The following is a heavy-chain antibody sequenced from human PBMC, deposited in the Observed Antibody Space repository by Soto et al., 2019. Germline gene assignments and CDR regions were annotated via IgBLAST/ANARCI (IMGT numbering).Heavy chain of an antibody. CDR3: ARTLGDLWELPQNDAFDI. Sequence: GESLKISCKGSGYSFTSYWIGWVRQMPGKGLEWMGIIYPGDSDTRYSPSFQGQVTISADKSISTAYLQWSSLKASDTAMYYCARTLGDLWELPQNDAFDIWGQGTMVTVSS. D-gene: IGHD1-26*01. CDR2: IYPGDSDT. V-gene: IGHV5-51*01. CDR1: GYSFTSYW. J-gene: IGHJ3*02.